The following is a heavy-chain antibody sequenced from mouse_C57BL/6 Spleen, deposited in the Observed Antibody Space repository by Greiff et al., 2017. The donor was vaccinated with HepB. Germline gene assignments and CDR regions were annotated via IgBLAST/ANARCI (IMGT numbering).Heavy chain of an antibody. Sequence: EVQLQQSGPELVKPGASVKISCKASGYTFTDYYMNWVKQSHGKSLEWIGDINPNNGGTSYNQKFKGKATLTVDKSSSTAYMELRSLTSEDSAVYYCAREGYSNYGFDYWGQGTTLTVSS. D-gene: IGHD2-5*01. CDR2: INPNNGGT. CDR3: AREGYSNYGFDY. J-gene: IGHJ2*01. V-gene: IGHV1-26*01. CDR1: GYTFTDYY.